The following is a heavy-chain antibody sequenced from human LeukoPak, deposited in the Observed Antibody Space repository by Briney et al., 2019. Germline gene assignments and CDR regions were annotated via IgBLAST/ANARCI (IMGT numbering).Heavy chain of an antibody. CDR1: GFTFNSYA. CDR2: ISGNGDDT. Sequence: GGSLRLSCTVSGFTFNSYAMSWVRQAPGKGLEWVSSISGNGDDTYHADSVKGRFTISRDNSKNTLYLQMSSLRAEDTAVYYCAREGTVAAIGGFDYWGQGTLVTVSS. J-gene: IGHJ4*02. CDR3: AREGTVAAIGGFDY. D-gene: IGHD6-19*01. V-gene: IGHV3-23*01.